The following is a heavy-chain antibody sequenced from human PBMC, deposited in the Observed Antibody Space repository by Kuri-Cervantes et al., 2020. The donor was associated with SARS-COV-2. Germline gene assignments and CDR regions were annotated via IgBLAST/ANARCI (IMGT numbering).Heavy chain of an antibody. CDR3: VRGGAGATRDDTLDI. CDR1: GFAFNSYT. J-gene: IGHJ3*02. Sequence: GESLKISCAASGFAFNSYTMDWVRQAPGKGLEYVSAISSNGGSTYYADSVKGRFTISRDNAKNSLYLQMNSLRVEDTAVYYCVRGGAGATRDDTLDIWGQGTMVTVSS. D-gene: IGHD1-26*01. V-gene: IGHV3-64*04. CDR2: ISSNGGST.